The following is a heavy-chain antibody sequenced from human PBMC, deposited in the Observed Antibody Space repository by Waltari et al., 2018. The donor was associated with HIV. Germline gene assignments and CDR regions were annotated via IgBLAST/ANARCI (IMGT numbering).Heavy chain of an antibody. CDR2: IYDTGST. V-gene: IGHV4-30-4*08. D-gene: IGHD2-15*01. J-gene: IGHJ4*02. CDR1: GASVTSGEQY. Sequence: QVQLQESGPRLVKPSQTLSVTCTVSGASVTSGEQYWTWIPQAPGGGLEWIGYIYDTGSTYYSPSLKSRLSMSLDKSKNQFSLRLTSVTAADTAIYYCAREVYCSGASCSTHYFFDFWGQGILVPVSS. CDR3: AREVYCSGASCSTHYFFDF.